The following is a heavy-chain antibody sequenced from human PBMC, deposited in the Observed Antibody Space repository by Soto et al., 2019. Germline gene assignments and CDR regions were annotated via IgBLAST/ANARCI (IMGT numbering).Heavy chain of an antibody. J-gene: IGHJ4*02. CDR1: GFTFSSYD. CDR3: VRRVSGNYDY. Sequence: EVQLAESGGGMFQPGGSLRLSCVASGFTFSSYDRHWVRQAPGKALEFVSFFSSNGGTTYYGNPVKGRFTISRDNSKNTLYLQMGSLRAEDMAVYYCVRRVSGNYDYWGQGTLVTVSS. V-gene: IGHV3-64*01. CDR2: FSSNGGTT. D-gene: IGHD1-7*01.